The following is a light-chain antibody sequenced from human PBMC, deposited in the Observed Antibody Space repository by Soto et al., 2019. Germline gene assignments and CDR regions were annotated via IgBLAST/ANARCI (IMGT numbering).Light chain of an antibody. CDR3: QQSYSTTWT. V-gene: IGKV1-39*01. Sequence: DIQMTQSPSSLSASVGDRVTITCRARQGISTYLNWYQQKPGKATKLLIYAASSLQSGVTSRFSGSGSETDFTLTISSLQPEDFATYSCQQSYSTTWTFGQGTNV. J-gene: IGKJ1*01. CDR1: QGISTY. CDR2: AAS.